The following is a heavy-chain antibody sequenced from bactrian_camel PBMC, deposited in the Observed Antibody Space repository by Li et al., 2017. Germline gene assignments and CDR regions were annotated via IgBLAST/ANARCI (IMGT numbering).Heavy chain of an antibody. D-gene: IGHD6*01. J-gene: IGHJ6*01. V-gene: IGHV3-2*01. Sequence: HVQLVESGGGLVQPGGSLTLSCAASGFTFERNYMTWVRQAPGKGLEWVSNIYSDGSNTYYADSVKGRFTISRDNAKNTVYLQMNSLKSEDTALYYCATARSVPPVVAGTPFFLGFGYWGQGTQVTVS. CDR2: IYSDGSNT. CDR3: ATARSVPPVVAGTPFFLGFGY. CDR1: GFTFERNY.